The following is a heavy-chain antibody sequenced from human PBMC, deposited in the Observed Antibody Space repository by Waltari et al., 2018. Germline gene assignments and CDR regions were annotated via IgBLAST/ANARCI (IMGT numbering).Heavy chain of an antibody. CDR1: GFTFNTYT. Sequence: EVQLVESGGGLVKPGGSLRLSCAASGFTFNTYTMNWFRQAPGKGLEWVSSISSTSSYIYYADSVKGRFTISRDNAKNSLYLQMNSLRGEDTAVYYCAKDRISTSYYYYYHMDVWGQGTTVTVSS. V-gene: IGHV3-21*01. CDR3: AKDRISTSYYYYYHMDV. CDR2: ISSTSSYI. D-gene: IGHD3-16*01. J-gene: IGHJ6*02.